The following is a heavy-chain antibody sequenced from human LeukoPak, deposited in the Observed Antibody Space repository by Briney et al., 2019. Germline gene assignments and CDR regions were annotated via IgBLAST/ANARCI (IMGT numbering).Heavy chain of an antibody. D-gene: IGHD3-9*01. Sequence: GGSLRLSCAASGFTFTSYAMNWVRQAPGKGLEWVSSISSSSNYIYYADSVKGRFTISRDNAKNSLYLQMNSLRAEHPAVYYCASDILTGYHPHDYWGQGTLVTVSS. CDR2: ISSSSNYI. J-gene: IGHJ4*02. CDR3: ASDILTGYHPHDY. V-gene: IGHV3-21*01. CDR1: GFTFTSYA.